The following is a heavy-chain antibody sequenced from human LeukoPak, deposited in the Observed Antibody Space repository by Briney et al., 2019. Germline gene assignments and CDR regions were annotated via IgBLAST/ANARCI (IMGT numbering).Heavy chain of an antibody. CDR1: GGSFSGYY. Sequence: SETLSLTCAVYGGSFSGYYWSWIRQPPGKGLEWIGEINHSGSTNYNPSLKSRVTISVDTSKNQFSLKLSSVAAADTAVYYCARASALYRRSDPWGQGTLVTVSS. D-gene: IGHD1-26*01. V-gene: IGHV4-34*01. CDR2: INHSGST. J-gene: IGHJ5*02. CDR3: ARASALYRRSDP.